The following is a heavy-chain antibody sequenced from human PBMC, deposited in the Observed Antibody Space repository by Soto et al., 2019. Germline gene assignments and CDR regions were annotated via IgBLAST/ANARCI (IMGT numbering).Heavy chain of an antibody. J-gene: IGHJ5*02. Sequence: TLSLTCTVSGASMNSYHWSWIRQPAGKGLEWIGHIHSSGSTNYNPSLKSRVTMSVDTSKNQFSLRLMSLTAADTAVYYCARDQGVAAAGITWFDPWGQGSLVTVSS. V-gene: IGHV4-4*07. CDR3: ARDQGVAAAGITWFDP. CDR1: GASMNSYH. D-gene: IGHD6-13*01. CDR2: IHSSGST.